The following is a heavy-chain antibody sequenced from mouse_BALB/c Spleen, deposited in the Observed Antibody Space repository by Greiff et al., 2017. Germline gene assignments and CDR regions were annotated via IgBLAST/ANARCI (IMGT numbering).Heavy chain of an antibody. CDR3: APHGNYDWFAY. Sequence: VQLKESGAELVKPGASVKLSCTASGFNIKDTYMHWVKQRPEQGLEWIGRIDPANGNTKYDPKFQGKATITADTSSNTAYLQLSSLTSEDTAVYYCAPHGNYDWFAYWGQGTLVTVSA. CDR1: GFNIKDTY. J-gene: IGHJ3*01. D-gene: IGHD2-1*01. V-gene: IGHV14-3*02. CDR2: IDPANGNT.